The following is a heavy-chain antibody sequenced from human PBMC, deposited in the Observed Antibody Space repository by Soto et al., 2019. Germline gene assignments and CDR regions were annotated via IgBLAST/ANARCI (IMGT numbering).Heavy chain of an antibody. CDR1: GFTFSSYA. Sequence: GGSLRLSCAASGFTFSSYAMHWVRQAPGKGLEWVAVISYDGSNKYYADSVKGRFTISRDNSKNTLYLQMNSLRAEDTAVYYCAREGAAAGTSSHPYYFDYWGQGTLVTVSS. J-gene: IGHJ4*02. CDR3: AREGAAAGTSSHPYYFDY. D-gene: IGHD6-13*01. V-gene: IGHV3-30-3*01. CDR2: ISYDGSNK.